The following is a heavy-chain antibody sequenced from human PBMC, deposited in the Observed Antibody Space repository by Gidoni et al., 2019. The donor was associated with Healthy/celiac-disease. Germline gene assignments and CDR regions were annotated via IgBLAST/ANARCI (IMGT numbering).Heavy chain of an antibody. Sequence: QVQLQQWGAGLLKPSETLSLTCAVYGGSFSGYYWSWIRQPPGKGLEWIGEINHSGSTNYNPSLKSRVTISVDTSKNQFSLKLSSVTAADTAVYYCARGRRRPGSGDYGYWGQGTLVTVSS. CDR3: ARGRRRPGSGDYGY. J-gene: IGHJ4*02. D-gene: IGHD4-17*01. V-gene: IGHV4-34*01. CDR1: GGSFSGYY. CDR2: INHSGST.